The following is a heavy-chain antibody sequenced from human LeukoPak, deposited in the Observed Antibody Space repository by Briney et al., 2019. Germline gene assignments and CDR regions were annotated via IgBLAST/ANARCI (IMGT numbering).Heavy chain of an antibody. J-gene: IGHJ4*02. CDR3: ARDYYDSSGYYSGFDY. D-gene: IGHD3-22*01. Sequence: PSGTLSLTCAVSGGSISSGGYSWSWIRQPPGKGLEWIGYIYHSGSTYYNPSLKSRVTISVDRSKNQFSLKLSSVTAADTAVYYCARDYYDSSGYYSGFDYWGQGTLVTVSS. CDR2: IYHSGST. V-gene: IGHV4-30-2*01. CDR1: GGSISSGGYS.